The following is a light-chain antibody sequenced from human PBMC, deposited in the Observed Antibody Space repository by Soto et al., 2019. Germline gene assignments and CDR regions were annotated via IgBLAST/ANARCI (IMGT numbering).Light chain of an antibody. CDR3: QQSSSTLGWT. Sequence: DIQMTQSPSSLSASVGDRVTITCRASQSISSYLNWYQQKPGKAPKLLIYAASSLQSGVPSRFSGSGSGTDFPLTISSLQPEEFATYYGQQSSSTLGWTFGQGNKVEIK. CDR2: AAS. V-gene: IGKV1-39*01. J-gene: IGKJ1*01. CDR1: QSISSY.